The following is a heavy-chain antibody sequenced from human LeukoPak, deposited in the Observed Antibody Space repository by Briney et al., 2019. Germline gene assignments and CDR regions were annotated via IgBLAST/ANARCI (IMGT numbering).Heavy chain of an antibody. CDR1: GGSISCYY. V-gene: IGHV4-59*01. Sequence: SETLSLTCTVSGGSISCYYWSWIRQPPGKGLEWIGYIYYSGSTNYNPSLKSRVTISVDTSKNQFSLKLSSVTAADTAVYYCARGSTVTLFRYWGQGTLVTVSS. D-gene: IGHD4-17*01. CDR2: IYYSGST. CDR3: ARGSTVTLFRY. J-gene: IGHJ4*02.